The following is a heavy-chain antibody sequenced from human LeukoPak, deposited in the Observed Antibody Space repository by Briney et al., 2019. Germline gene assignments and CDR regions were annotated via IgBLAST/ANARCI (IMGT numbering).Heavy chain of an antibody. J-gene: IGHJ1*01. CDR2: IYYSGST. CDR1: GGSISSGGYY. CDR3: ARGGAARLHFQN. Sequence: SQTLSLTCTVSGGSISSGGYYWRWLRQHPGTGLEWIGYIYYSGSTYYNPSLQSRVTISVDTSKNQFSLNLNSVTAADTAVYYCARGGAARLHFQNWGQGTLVTVSS. V-gene: IGHV4-31*03. D-gene: IGHD6-6*01.